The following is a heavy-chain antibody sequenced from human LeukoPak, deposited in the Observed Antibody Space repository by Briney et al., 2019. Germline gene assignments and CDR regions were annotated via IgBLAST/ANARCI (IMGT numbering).Heavy chain of an antibody. D-gene: IGHD2-15*01. CDR1: GFTFKNAY. CDR3: TRPLGGIDIFDY. J-gene: IGHJ4*02. CDR2: IKTNADGGTT. V-gene: IGHV3-15*01. Sequence: GGSLRLSGAVSGFTFKNAYMTWVGRAPGKGLGWVGRIKTNADGGTTDHAAPVKRRFSISTDDSKNTLYLQMDRLKVEDTGVYFCTRPLGGIDIFDYWGQGTLVTVSS.